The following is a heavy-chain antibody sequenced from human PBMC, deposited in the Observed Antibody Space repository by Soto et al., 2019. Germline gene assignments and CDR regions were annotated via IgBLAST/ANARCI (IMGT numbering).Heavy chain of an antibody. J-gene: IGHJ4*02. CDR1: GCTFSSYT. V-gene: IGHV1-69*02. D-gene: IGHD5-12*01. CDR3: ASRNIVATIPYRLNDY. Sequence: EASVKVSCTASGCTFSSYTISWVRQAPGQGLEWMGRIIPILGIANYAQKFQGRVTITADKSTSTAYMELSSLRSEDTAVYYCASRNIVATIPYRLNDYWGQGTLVTVSS. CDR2: IIPILGIA.